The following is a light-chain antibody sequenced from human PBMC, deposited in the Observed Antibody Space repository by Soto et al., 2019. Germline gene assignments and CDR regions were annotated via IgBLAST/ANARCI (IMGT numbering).Light chain of an antibody. V-gene: IGLV1-51*01. CDR2: DNN. CDR1: ISNIGKNY. J-gene: IGLJ3*02. CDR3: GTWDSSLSAPNWV. Sequence: QSVLTQPPSVSAAPGQKVTISCSGSISNIGKNYVSWYQQLPGTAPKVLIYDNNKRPSGIPDRFSGSKSGTSATLGITGLQTGDEADYYCGTWDSSLSAPNWVFGGGTKRTVL.